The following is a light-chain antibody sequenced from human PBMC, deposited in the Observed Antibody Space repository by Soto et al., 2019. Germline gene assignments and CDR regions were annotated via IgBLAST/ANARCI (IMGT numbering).Light chain of an antibody. V-gene: IGKV3-11*01. Sequence: EIVLTQSPATLSLSPGARDTLSCRASQSVSSYLAWYPQKPGQATRLLIYDASNMGTGIPARFSGSGSETDYILTNSLRAQEDVADFYWQQHRNGHSVGRGTETDI. J-gene: IGKJ2*01. CDR3: QQHRNGHS. CDR1: QSVSSY. CDR2: DAS.